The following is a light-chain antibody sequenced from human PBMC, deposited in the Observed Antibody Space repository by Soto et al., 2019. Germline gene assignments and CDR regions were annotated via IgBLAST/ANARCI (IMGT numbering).Light chain of an antibody. V-gene: IGLV2-23*01. CDR2: EES. Sequence: QSVLTQPASVSGSPGQSITISCTGTSRDVGNYNLVSWYQQYPGKAPKLVIYEESKRPSGVSYRFAGSKSGNTASLTISGLPADDEADYYCSSYAGFSTLVFGGGTKLTVL. CDR3: SSYAGFSTLV. CDR1: SRDVGNYNL. J-gene: IGLJ3*02.